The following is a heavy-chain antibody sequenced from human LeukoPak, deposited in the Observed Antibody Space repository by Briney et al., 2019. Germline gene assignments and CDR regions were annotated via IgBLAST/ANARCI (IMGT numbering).Heavy chain of an antibody. CDR1: GYTFTSYD. Sequence: ASVKVSCKASGYTFTSYDINWVRQATGQGLEWMGWMNPNSGNTGYAQKFQGRVTMTRNTSISTAYMELSSLRSEDTAVYYCARADVVVPAAIGYYYYMDVWGKGTTVTISS. J-gene: IGHJ6*03. CDR3: ARADVVVPAAIGYYYYMDV. D-gene: IGHD2-2*01. V-gene: IGHV1-8*01. CDR2: MNPNSGNT.